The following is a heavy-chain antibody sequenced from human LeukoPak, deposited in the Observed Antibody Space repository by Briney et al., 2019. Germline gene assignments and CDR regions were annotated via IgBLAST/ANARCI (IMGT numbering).Heavy chain of an antibody. V-gene: IGHV3-74*01. J-gene: IGHJ4*02. CDR3: ARDLDDYFDY. Sequence: GGSLRLSCVASGNYWMHWVRQAPGKGLVWVSHINSDGSWTSYADSVKGRFTISKDNAKNTVYLQMNSLRAEDTAVYYCARDLDDYFDYWGQGTLVTVSS. CDR1: GNYW. CDR2: INSDGSWT.